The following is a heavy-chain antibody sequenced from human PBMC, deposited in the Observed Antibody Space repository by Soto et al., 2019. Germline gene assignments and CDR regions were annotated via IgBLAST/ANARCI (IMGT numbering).Heavy chain of an antibody. V-gene: IGHV1-18*01. J-gene: IGHJ5*02. CDR2: ISAYNGNT. Sequence: WMGWISAYNGNTNYAQKLQGRVTMTTDTSTSTAYMEXRSLRSDDTAVYYWAXXXSSSXXXRRWTTPFDPWGQGTLVTVSS. D-gene: IGHD6-13*01. CDR3: AXXXSSSXXXRRWTTPFDP.